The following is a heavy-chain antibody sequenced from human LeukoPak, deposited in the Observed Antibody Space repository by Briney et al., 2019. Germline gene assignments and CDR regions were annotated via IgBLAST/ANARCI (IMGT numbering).Heavy chain of an antibody. Sequence: KPGGSLRLSCAASGFTFSTYSMNWVRQAPGKGLEWVSSISSTSSYIYYADSVKGRLTSSRDNSKNMLYLQMNSLRPEDTAVYYCARGGDLKYCSGGSCYSVDYWGQGTLVTVSS. J-gene: IGHJ4*02. D-gene: IGHD2-15*01. V-gene: IGHV3-21*01. CDR3: ARGGDLKYCSGGSCYSVDY. CDR2: ISSTSSYI. CDR1: GFTFSTYS.